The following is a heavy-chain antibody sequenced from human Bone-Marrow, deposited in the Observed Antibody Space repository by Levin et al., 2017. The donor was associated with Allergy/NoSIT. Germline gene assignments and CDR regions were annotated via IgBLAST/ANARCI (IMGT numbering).Heavy chain of an antibody. J-gene: IGHJ4*02. D-gene: IGHD2-15*01. CDR1: GFTFSNYA. CDR3: AKDTYTCSGGSCYFFDY. CDR2: ISLDGNTQ. V-gene: IGHV3-30*18. Sequence: LSLTCALSGFTFSNYAMHWVRQAPGRGLEWVAFISLDGNTQYYADSVKGRFTFSRDNSNNTLHLQMNSLRVEDTAIYYCAKDTYTCSGGSCYFFDYWGQGALVTVSS.